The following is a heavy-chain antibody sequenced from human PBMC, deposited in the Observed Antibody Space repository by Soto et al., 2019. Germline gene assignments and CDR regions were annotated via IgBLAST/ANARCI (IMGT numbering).Heavy chain of an antibody. CDR2: ISYGGTYK. D-gene: IGHD2-2*01. Sequence: QVQLVESGGGVVQPGRSLRLSCAASGFMFRSYGIHWVRQAPGRGLAWVAVISYGGTYKYYADSVKGRFTLSRDNSENTVSLQMNSLRPEDTAVYYCAKQYTDLVIGAFDVWGPGAMVTVSS. J-gene: IGHJ3*01. CDR3: AKQYTDLVIGAFDV. CDR1: GFMFRSYG. V-gene: IGHV3-30*18.